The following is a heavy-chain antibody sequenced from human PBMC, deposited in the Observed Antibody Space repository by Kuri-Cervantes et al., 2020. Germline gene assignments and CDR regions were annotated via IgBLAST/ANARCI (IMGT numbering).Heavy chain of an antibody. CDR1: GYSISSGYY. J-gene: IGHJ6*03. D-gene: IGHD3-10*01. CDR3: AREPVVRGEYYYYMDV. Sequence: SETLSLTCAVSGYSISSGYYWGWIRQPPGKGLEWIGSSYHSGSTYYNPSLKSRVTISVDTSKNQFSLKLSSVTAADTAVYYCAREPVVRGEYYYYMDVWGKGTTVTVFS. CDR2: SYHSGST. V-gene: IGHV4-38-2*02.